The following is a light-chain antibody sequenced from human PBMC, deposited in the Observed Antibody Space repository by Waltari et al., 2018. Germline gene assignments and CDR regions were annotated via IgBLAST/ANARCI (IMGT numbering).Light chain of an antibody. CDR3: QSFDSSLDGYV. Sequence: QSVLTPPPSVSGAPGQRVTISRPGSSSKLGSYYHAHWYQHLPGTAPKVLIYANNNRPSGVPDRFSGSKSGASASLAITGLQAEDEADYYCQSFDSSLDGYVFGTGTKVTVL. CDR1: SSKLGSYYH. V-gene: IGLV1-40*01. CDR2: ANN. J-gene: IGLJ1*01.